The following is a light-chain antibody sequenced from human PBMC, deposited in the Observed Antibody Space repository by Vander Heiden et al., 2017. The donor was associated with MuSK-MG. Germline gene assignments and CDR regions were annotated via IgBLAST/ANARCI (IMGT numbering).Light chain of an antibody. CDR3: QSYDTSLSAVV. J-gene: IGLJ2*01. Sequence: QPALTPPPSVSRATGQRVTISCTGRSLDIGAPYDVYWYQQLPGAAPKLLIYRNNIRPSGVPVRFSGSKSGTSASLAITGLQSADEADYYCQSYDTSLSAVVFGGGTKLTVL. V-gene: IGLV1-40*01. CDR1: SLDIGAPYD. CDR2: RNN.